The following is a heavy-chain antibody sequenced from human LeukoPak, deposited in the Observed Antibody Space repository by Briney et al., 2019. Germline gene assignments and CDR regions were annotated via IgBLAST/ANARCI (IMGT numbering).Heavy chain of an antibody. CDR3: ARDMSLLWFGDPFDY. CDR2: ISSSSSVI. CDR1: GFTFTGYT. V-gene: IGHV3-48*02. Sequence: PGRSLRLSCAASGFTFTGYTMHWVRQAPGKGLEWVSYISSSSSVIYYADSVKGRFTISRDNAKNSLYLQMNSLRDEDTAVYYCARDMSLLWFGDPFDYWGQGTLVTVSS. J-gene: IGHJ4*02. D-gene: IGHD3-10*01.